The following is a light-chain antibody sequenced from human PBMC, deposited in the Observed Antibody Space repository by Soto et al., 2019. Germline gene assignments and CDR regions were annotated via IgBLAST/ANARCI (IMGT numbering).Light chain of an antibody. CDR2: DAS. Sequence: DIQMTQSPSTLSASVGDRVTITCRASQTITDWLAWYQQKPGKAPKLLIYDASYLASGVPSRFSDSGSETEFTLTISALQPDDYGTYYCQQYKTYLTFGGGTRVEIK. J-gene: IGKJ4*01. CDR3: QQYKTYLT. CDR1: QTITDW. V-gene: IGKV1-5*01.